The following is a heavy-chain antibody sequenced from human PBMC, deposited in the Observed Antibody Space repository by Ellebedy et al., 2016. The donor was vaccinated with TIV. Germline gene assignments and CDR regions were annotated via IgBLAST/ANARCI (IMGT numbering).Heavy chain of an antibody. J-gene: IGHJ4*02. CDR2: IHDSGHT. CDR3: ASYGGVREGFDY. Sequence: SETLSLTCTVSDGSINNSSYYWTWIRQAPDKGLEWIGYIHDSGHTKYKSSLKGRVSMSLDTSKKQFSLEMTSVTAADTAVYFCASYGGVREGFDYWGQGNLVTVSS. D-gene: IGHD4-23*01. CDR1: DGSINNSSYY. V-gene: IGHV4-61*05.